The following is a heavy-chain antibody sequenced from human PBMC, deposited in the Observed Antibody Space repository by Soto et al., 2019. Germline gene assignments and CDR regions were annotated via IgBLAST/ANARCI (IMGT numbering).Heavy chain of an antibody. CDR3: ARARIAAAPSERWFDP. V-gene: IGHV1-69*13. J-gene: IGHJ5*02. CDR2: IIPIFGTA. D-gene: IGHD6-13*01. CDR1: GGTFSSYA. Sequence: SVKVSCKASGGTFSSYAISWLRQSPGQGLGWMGGIIPIFGTANYAQKFQGRVTITADESTSTAYMELSSLRSEDTAVYYCARARIAAAPSERWFDPWGQGTLVTVSS.